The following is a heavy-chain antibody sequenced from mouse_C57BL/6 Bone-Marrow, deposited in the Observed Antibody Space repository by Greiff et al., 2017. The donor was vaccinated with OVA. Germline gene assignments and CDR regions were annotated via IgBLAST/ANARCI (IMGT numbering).Heavy chain of an antibody. CDR2: IRSKSNNYAT. V-gene: IGHV10-1*01. J-gene: IGHJ4*01. Sequence: EADGGLVQPKGSLKLSCAASGFSFNTYAMNWVRQAPGKGLEWVARIRSKSNNYATYYADSVKDRFTISRDDSESMLYLRMNNLKTEDTAMYYCVRHGYYAMDYWGQGTSVTVSS. CDR1: GFSFNTYA. CDR3: VRHGYYAMDY.